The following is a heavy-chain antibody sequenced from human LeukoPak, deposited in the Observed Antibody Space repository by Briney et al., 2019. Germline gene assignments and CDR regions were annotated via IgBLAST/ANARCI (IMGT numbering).Heavy chain of an antibody. Sequence: GESLKISCRGPPYSFTSYWIAWVRQMPGKGLEWVGVIYPGDSDTRYSPSFQGQVTISADKSTSFAYLQWSSLKASDTGIYYCARQVGSAFARTKYFDLWGRGTLVTASS. CDR2: IYPGDSDT. J-gene: IGHJ2*01. CDR1: PYSFTSYW. V-gene: IGHV5-51*01. D-gene: IGHD1-1*01. CDR3: ARQVGSAFARTKYFDL.